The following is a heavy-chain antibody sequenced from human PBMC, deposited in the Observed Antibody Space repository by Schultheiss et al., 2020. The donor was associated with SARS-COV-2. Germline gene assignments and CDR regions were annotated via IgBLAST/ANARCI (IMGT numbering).Heavy chain of an antibody. CDR2: IYYSGTT. Sequence: SETLSLTCTVSGGSVSSGSYYWSWIRQPPGKGLEWIGYIYYSGTTNYNPSLKSRVTMSVDTSKNQISLKVSSVTAADTAVYYCARGYGSSWYGFDYWGQGTLVTVAS. D-gene: IGHD6-13*01. V-gene: IGHV4-61*01. CDR1: GGSVSSGSYY. CDR3: ARGYGSSWYGFDY. J-gene: IGHJ4*02.